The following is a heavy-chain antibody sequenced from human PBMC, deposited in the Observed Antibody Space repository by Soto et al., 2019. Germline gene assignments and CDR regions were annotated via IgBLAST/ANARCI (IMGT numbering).Heavy chain of an antibody. CDR2: IRGSGGGT. J-gene: IGHJ4*02. Sequence: EVQLLESGGGLAQPGGSLRLSCAVSGFTFSSYAMSWVRQGPGKGLEWVSVIRGSGGGTYYADSVKGRFTISRDNSKNTLYLQMNSLRAEDTALYFCAKDPGDTNYGDTFDYWGQGTLVTVSS. V-gene: IGHV3-23*01. D-gene: IGHD4-17*01. CDR3: AKDPGDTNYGDTFDY. CDR1: GFTFSSYA.